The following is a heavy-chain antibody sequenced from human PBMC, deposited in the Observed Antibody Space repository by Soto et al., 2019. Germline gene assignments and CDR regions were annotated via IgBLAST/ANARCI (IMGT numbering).Heavy chain of an antibody. Sequence: AGVNLRFSSAGSVLTFSCYRMHWVRPAPGKGREWWAVISTDRNNKYHADSEKGRFTITRDNTKSSLYLQMNSRRVEDTAVYFCAKRSLTATAEKGIDYWGQGILVTVSS. D-gene: IGHD1-20*01. V-gene: IGHV3-30*18. CDR1: VLTFSCYR. J-gene: IGHJ4*02. CDR3: AKRSLTATAEKGIDY. CDR2: ISTDRNNK.